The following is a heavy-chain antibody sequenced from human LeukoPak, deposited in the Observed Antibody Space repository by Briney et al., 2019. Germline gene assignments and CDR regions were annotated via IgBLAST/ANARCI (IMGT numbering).Heavy chain of an antibody. CDR1: GFTFSSYW. Sequence: GGSLRLSCAASGFTFSSYWMSWVRQFPGDGLEWVANIKQDGSEKYYVDSVKGRFTVSRDNAKNSLYLQMNSLRAEDTAVYHCASIDFWSGRPNYWGQGTLVTVAS. D-gene: IGHD3-3*01. CDR2: IKQDGSEK. J-gene: IGHJ4*02. V-gene: IGHV3-7*01. CDR3: ASIDFWSGRPNY.